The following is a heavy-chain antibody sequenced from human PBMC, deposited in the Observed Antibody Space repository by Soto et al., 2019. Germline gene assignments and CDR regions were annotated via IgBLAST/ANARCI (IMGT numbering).Heavy chain of an antibody. V-gene: IGHV3-64*01. Sequence: GGSLRLSCAASGFTFSDYEMHWVRQAPGKGLEYVSGISNNGAHTDYAKSVKGRFTISRDNSENTLYLQMGSLRAEDMAVYYCPQRGYRSRWPTVSTDVWGKRTPLTVFS. CDR2: ISNNGAHT. D-gene: IGHD6-13*01. J-gene: IGHJ6*04. CDR3: PQRGYRSRWPTVSTDV. CDR1: GFTFSDYE.